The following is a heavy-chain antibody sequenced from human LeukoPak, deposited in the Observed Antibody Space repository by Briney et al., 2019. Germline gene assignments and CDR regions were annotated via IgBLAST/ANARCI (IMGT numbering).Heavy chain of an antibody. CDR2: IYPGDSDT. CDR3: ACLKGAAADWFDP. Sequence: GESLKISCDTSGYSFTTYWIGWVRQMPGKGLEWMGIIYPGDSDTRYSPAFQGRVIISADKSIGTAYLQWNSLKVSDTAMYYCACLKGAAADWFDPWGQGTLVTVSS. J-gene: IGHJ5*02. D-gene: IGHD6-13*01. V-gene: IGHV5-51*01. CDR1: GYSFTTYW.